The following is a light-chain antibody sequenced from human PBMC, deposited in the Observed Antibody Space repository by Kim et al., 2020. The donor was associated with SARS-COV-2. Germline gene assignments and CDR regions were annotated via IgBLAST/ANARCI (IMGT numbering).Light chain of an antibody. CDR2: GAS. Sequence: LAPGERTSPSCRASQSVFSHLAWYQQKPGQAPRLLIYGASSRATGIPDRFSGSGSGTDFTLTISRLEPEDFVVYYCQQYVGLPYTFGQGTKLEI. J-gene: IGKJ2*01. CDR3: QQYVGLPYT. V-gene: IGKV3-20*01. CDR1: QSVFSH.